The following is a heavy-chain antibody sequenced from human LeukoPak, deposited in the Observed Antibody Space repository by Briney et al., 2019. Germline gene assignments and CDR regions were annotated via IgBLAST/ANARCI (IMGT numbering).Heavy chain of an antibody. D-gene: IGHD5-12*01. V-gene: IGHV3-48*03. CDR1: GFTFSSYE. CDR2: ISSSGSTI. CDR3: AREVDSGYYYMDV. Sequence: PGGSLGLSCAASGFTFSSYEMNWVRQAPGKGLEWVSYISSSGSTIYYADSVKGRFTISRDNAKNSLYLQMNSLRAEDTAVYYCAREVDSGYYYMDVWGKGTTVTVSS. J-gene: IGHJ6*03.